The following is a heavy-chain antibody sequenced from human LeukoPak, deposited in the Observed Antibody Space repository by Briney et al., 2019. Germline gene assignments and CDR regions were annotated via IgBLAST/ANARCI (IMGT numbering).Heavy chain of an antibody. CDR1: GYTFTSYG. V-gene: IGHV1-18*01. D-gene: IGHD3-22*01. CDR3: ARARGRSLITTIDY. J-gene: IGHJ4*02. Sequence: ASVKVCCKASGYTFTSYGISWVRQAPGQGLEWMGWISAYNGNTNYAQKLQGRVTMTTDTSTSTAYMELRSLRSDDTAVYYCARARGRSLITTIDYWGQGTLVTVSS. CDR2: ISAYNGNT.